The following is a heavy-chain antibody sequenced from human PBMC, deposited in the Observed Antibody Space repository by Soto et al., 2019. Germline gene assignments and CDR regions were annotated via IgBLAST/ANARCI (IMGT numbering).Heavy chain of an antibody. D-gene: IGHD7-27*01. CDR3: TRHRRETGDFAF. CDR1: GYTFTTYD. Sequence: QVQLVQSGAEVRKPGASVKVSCKASGYTFTTYDINWLRQARGQGLQWMGWMNPDSGTTGYAQTFQGRVTLTRDTSMNTAYMELSRLTYEDTAVYYCTRHRRETGDFAFWGQGTLVTVSS. V-gene: IGHV1-8*01. J-gene: IGHJ4*02. CDR2: MNPDSGTT.